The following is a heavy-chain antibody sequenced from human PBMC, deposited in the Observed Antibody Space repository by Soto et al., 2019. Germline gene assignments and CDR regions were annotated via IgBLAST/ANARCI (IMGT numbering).Heavy chain of an antibody. CDR2: ISSSSSYI. CDR3: ARDYYDSSGYYAPFDY. V-gene: IGHV3-21*01. CDR1: GFTFSSYS. J-gene: IGHJ4*02. D-gene: IGHD3-22*01. Sequence: GGSLRLSCAASGFTFSSYSMNWVRQAPGKGLEWVSSISSSSSYIYYADSVKGRFTISRDNAKNSLYLQMNSLRAEDTAVYYCARDYYDSSGYYAPFDYWGQGTLVTVSS.